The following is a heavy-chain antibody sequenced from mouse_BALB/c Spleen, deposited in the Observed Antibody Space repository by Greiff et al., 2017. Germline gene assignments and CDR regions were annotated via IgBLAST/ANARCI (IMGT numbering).Heavy chain of an antibody. V-gene: IGHV14-1*02. CDR3: ARDSSGYDAMDY. D-gene: IGHD3-2*01. J-gene: IGHJ4*01. CDR1: GFNIKDYY. Sequence: EVKLQESGAELVRPGALVKLSCKASGFNIKDYYMHWVKQRPEQGLEWIGWIDPENGNTIYDPKFQGKASITADTSSNTAYLQLSSLTSEDTAVYYCARDSSGYDAMDYWGQGTSVTVSS. CDR2: IDPENGNT.